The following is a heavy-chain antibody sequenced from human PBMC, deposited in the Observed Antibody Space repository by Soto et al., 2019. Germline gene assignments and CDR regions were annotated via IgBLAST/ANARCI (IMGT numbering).Heavy chain of an antibody. CDR2: ISYSSSTI. CDR3: ARAGEVGTIHYYYYGMDV. V-gene: IGHV3-48*02. CDR1: GFTFSSYS. J-gene: IGHJ6*02. Sequence: GGSLRLSCEASGFTFSSYSMNWVRQAPGEGLEWVSYISYSSSTIYYADSVKGRFTISRDNAKNSLFLQMSSLRDEDTAVYYCARAGEVGTIHYYYYGMDVWGQGTTVTVSS. D-gene: IGHD1-26*01.